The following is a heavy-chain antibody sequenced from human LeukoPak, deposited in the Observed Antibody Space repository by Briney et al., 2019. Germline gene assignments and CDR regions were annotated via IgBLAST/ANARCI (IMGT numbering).Heavy chain of an antibody. V-gene: IGHV5-51*01. CDR1: GYSFTSYW. CDR2: IYPGDSDT. D-gene: IGHD4-17*01. CDR3: ARSDYWGFYYFDY. Sequence: GASLQISCKGSGYSFTSYWIGWVRQLPGKGLEWMGIIYPGDSDTRYSPSFQGQVTISADKSISTAYLQWSSLKASDTAMYYCARSDYWGFYYFDYWGQGTLVTVSS. J-gene: IGHJ4*02.